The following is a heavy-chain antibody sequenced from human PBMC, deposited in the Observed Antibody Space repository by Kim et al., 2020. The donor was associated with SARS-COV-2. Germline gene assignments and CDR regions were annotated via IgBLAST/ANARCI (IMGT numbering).Heavy chain of an antibody. CDR2: ISAYNGNT. J-gene: IGHJ6*02. Sequence: ASVKVSCKASGYTFTSYGISWVRQAPGQGLEWMGWISAYNGNTNYAQKLQGRVTMTTDTSTSTAYMELRSLRSDDTAVYYCARDSPEYERHPYYYYYGMDVWGQGTTVTVSS. D-gene: IGHD1-1*01. CDR3: ARDSPEYERHPYYYYYGMDV. CDR1: GYTFTSYG. V-gene: IGHV1-18*04.